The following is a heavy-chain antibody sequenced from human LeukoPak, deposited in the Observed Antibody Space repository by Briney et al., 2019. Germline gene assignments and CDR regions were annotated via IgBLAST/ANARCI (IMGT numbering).Heavy chain of an antibody. V-gene: IGHV1-18*04. CDR3: ARGEGYSENDV. Sequence: GSSVKLSCKASGYTFTCYYIHWGRQAPGQGLEWLGCISAYNGNTNSAQNVQGRVIMTTDTSTTTAYMELRSLTADDAAVYYWARGEGYSENDVWGQGTLVTVSS. J-gene: IGHJ4*02. CDR1: GYTFTCYY. CDR2: ISAYNGNT. D-gene: IGHD4-11*01.